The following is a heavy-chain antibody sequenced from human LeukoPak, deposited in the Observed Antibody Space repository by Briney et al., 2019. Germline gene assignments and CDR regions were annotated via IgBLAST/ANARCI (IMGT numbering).Heavy chain of an antibody. CDR3: ASHGGVWVFDY. Sequence: SETLSLTCTVSGGSISTYYWSWIRQPPGKGLEWIGYNYYSGSTKSNPSLKSRVTISVDTSKNQFSLKLTSVTAADSAVYYCASHGGVWVFDYWGQGTLVTVSS. CDR2: NYYSGST. D-gene: IGHD2-8*02. J-gene: IGHJ4*02. V-gene: IGHV4-59*08. CDR1: GGSISTYY.